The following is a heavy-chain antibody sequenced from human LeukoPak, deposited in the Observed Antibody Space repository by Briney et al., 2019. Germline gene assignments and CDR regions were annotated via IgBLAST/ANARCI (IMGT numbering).Heavy chain of an antibody. Sequence: GGSLRLPCAASGFTFSDYYMSWIRQAPGKGLEWVSYISSSSSYTNYADSVKGRFTISRDNSKNTLYLQMNSLRAEDTAVYYCARVNRGDAFDIWGQGTLVTVSS. CDR2: ISSSSSYT. CDR3: ARVNRGDAFDI. V-gene: IGHV3-11*06. J-gene: IGHJ3*02. D-gene: IGHD3-16*02. CDR1: GFTFSDYY.